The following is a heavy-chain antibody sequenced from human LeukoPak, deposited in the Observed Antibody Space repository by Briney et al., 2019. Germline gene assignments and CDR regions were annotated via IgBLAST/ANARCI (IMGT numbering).Heavy chain of an antibody. CDR2: ISSSSSYI. CDR3: AHSTIFGVNPFDY. V-gene: IGHV3-21*01. J-gene: IGHJ4*02. CDR1: GGSLSSSC. Sequence: ETLSLTCTVSGGSLSSSCYYWGWPRQAAGRGLEWVSSISSSSSYIGYADAVKGRFSITRDNDTNTLYLQMNSLRAEDTAVYYCAHSTIFGVNPFDYWGQGTLVTVSS. D-gene: IGHD3-3*01.